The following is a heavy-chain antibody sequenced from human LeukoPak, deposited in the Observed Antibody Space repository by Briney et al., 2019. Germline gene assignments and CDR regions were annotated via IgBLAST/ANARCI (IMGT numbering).Heavy chain of an antibody. Sequence: GGSLRLSCAASGFTFSSYWMSWVRQAPGKGLEWVANIKQDGSEKYYVDSVKGRFTISRDNAKNSLYLQMNSLRDEDTAMYYCARSLLVDTVMAGDYWGQGTLVTVSS. J-gene: IGHJ4*02. CDR3: ARSLLVDTVMAGDY. CDR2: IKQDGSEK. CDR1: GFTFSSYW. V-gene: IGHV3-7*01. D-gene: IGHD5-18*01.